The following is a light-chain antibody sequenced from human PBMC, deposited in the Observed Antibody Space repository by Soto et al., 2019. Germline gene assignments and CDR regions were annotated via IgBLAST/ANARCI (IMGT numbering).Light chain of an antibody. CDR1: KGMNNN. CDR2: ATS. CDR3: QQYNSYPWT. Sequence: DIQMTQSPPSLSASVGDRVTITCRASKGMNNNLAWFQQQPGTAPKPLIYATSTLHSGVPSRFTGSGSGTEFTLTITSLQPEDFVTYYCQQYNSYPWTFGQGTKVEVK. J-gene: IGKJ1*01. V-gene: IGKV1-16*01.